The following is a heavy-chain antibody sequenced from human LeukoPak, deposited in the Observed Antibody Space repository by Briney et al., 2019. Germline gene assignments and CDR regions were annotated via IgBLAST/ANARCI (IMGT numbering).Heavy chain of an antibody. CDR3: TRDVGSAGFDS. Sequence: PSETLSLTCTVSGGSISSSSYYWGWIRQTPGKGLEWIGSIYYSGSTYYNPSLKSRVTISVDTSKNQFSLKLSSVTAADTAVYYCTRDVGSAGFDSWGQGTLVTVSS. CDR1: GGSISSSSYY. CDR2: IYYSGST. J-gene: IGHJ4*02. D-gene: IGHD6-13*01. V-gene: IGHV4-39*07.